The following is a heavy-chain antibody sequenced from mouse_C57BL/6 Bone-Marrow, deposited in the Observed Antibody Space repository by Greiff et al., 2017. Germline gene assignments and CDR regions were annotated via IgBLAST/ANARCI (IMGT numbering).Heavy chain of an antibody. CDR3: ARRGGSTVVAHFDV. CDR2: IDPSDSYT. V-gene: IGHV1-69*01. D-gene: IGHD1-1*01. CDR1: GYTFTSYW. J-gene: IGHJ1*03. Sequence: QVQLQQPGAELVMPGASVKLSCKASGYTFTSYWMHWVKQRPGQGLEWIGEIDPSDSYTNYNQKFKGKYTLTVDKSSSTAYMQLSSLTSEDSAVYYCARRGGSTVVAHFDVWGTGTTVTVSS.